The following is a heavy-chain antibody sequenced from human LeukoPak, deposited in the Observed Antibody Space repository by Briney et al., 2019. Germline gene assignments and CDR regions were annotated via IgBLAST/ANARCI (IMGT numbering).Heavy chain of an antibody. D-gene: IGHD5-12*01. CDR2: IIPILGIA. J-gene: IGHJ4*02. CDR3: ARVVGGYNDY. CDR1: GGTFISYA. Sequence: ASVKVSCKASGGTFISYAISWVRQAPGQGLEWMGRIIPILGIANYAQKFQGRVTITADKSTSTAHMELSSLRSEDTAVYYCARVVGGYNDYWGQGTLVTVSS. V-gene: IGHV1-69*04.